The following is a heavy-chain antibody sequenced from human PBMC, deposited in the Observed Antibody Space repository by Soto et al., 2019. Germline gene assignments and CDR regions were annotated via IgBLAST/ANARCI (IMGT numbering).Heavy chain of an antibody. D-gene: IGHD1-1*01. V-gene: IGHV1-69*01. CDR1: GGTFSSYA. J-gene: IGHJ6*02. Sequence: QVQLVQSGAEVKKPGSSVKVSCKASGGTFSSYAISWVRQAPGQGLEWMGGIIPIFGTANYAQKFQGRVTITADESTSTAYMELSSLRSEDTAVYYCARVLLEQKWEYYYYYGMVVWGQGTTVTVSS. CDR2: IIPIFGTA. CDR3: ARVLLEQKWEYYYYYGMVV.